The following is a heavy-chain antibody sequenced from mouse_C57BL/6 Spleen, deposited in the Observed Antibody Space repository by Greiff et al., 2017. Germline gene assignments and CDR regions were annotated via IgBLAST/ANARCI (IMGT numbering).Heavy chain of an antibody. CDR1: GYTFTSYW. Sequence: QVQLQQPGAELVKPGASVKLSCKASGYTFTSYWMHWVKQRPGQGLEWIGMIHPNSGSTNYNEKFKSKATLTVDKSSSTAYMQLSSLTSEDSAVYYGARERGSTCRYLDVWGTGTAVTVSS. CDR3: ARERGSTCRYLDV. V-gene: IGHV1-64*01. J-gene: IGHJ1*03. CDR2: IHPNSGST.